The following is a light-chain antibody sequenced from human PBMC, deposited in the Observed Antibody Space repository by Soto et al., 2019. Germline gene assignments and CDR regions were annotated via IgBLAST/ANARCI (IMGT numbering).Light chain of an antibody. CDR2: GAS. Sequence: EIVLTQSPDTLSLSPGERATLSCRASQSVSSSWLAWYQQKPGQAPRLLIFGASIRASGIPDRFSGSGSGTDFTLTISRLEPEDFAVYYCQQYVTSPLTFGGGTKVDIK. J-gene: IGKJ4*01. CDR1: QSVSSSW. V-gene: IGKV3-20*01. CDR3: QQYVTSPLT.